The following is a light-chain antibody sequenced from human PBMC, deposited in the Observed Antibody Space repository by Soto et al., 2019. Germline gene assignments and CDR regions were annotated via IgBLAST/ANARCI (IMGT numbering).Light chain of an antibody. CDR2: TIS. CDR1: QDIGTS. J-gene: IGKJ3*01. CDR3: LQHYAFPFT. Sequence: DIQMTQSPSSLSASVGGRVTITCRASQDIGTSLDWFQQKPGTAPKRLIYTISDLQSGVPSRFSGGGSGTEFTLTISSLPPEDSATYYCLQHYAFPFTFGPGTKVHV. V-gene: IGKV1-17*01.